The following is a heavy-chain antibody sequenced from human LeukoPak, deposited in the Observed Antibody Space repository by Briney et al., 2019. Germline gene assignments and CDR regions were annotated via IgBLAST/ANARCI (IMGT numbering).Heavy chain of an antibody. CDR3: ARVGYSSSWLPYWYFDL. CDR1: GGSISSYY. J-gene: IGHJ2*01. V-gene: IGHV4-59*08. Sequence: SETLSLTRTVSGGSISSYYWSWIRQPPGKGLEWIGYIYYSGSTNYNPSLKSRVTISVDTSKNQFSLKLSSVTAADTAVYYCARVGYSSSWLPYWYFDLWGRGTLVTVSS. D-gene: IGHD6-13*01. CDR2: IYYSGST.